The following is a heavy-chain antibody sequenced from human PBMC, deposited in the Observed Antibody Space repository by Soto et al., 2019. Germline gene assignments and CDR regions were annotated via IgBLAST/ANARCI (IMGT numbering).Heavy chain of an antibody. CDR1: GGSISPYY. CDR3: AKGGTSSLPFDY. V-gene: IGHV4-59*01. Sequence: QVQLQESGPGLVKPSETLSLTCTVSGGSISPYYWSWIRQPPGKGLECIGNIHYSGSTDYNPSLKSRVTISIDTSTNQFSLKLTSVTAADTAVYYCAKGGTSSLPFDYWGQGTLVTVST. J-gene: IGHJ4*02. CDR2: IHYSGST. D-gene: IGHD2-2*01.